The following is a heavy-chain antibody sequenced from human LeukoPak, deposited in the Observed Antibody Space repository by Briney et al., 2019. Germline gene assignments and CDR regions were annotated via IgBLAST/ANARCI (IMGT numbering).Heavy chain of an antibody. V-gene: IGHV4-59*01. CDR3: AGMVAAYGYNWFDP. Sequence: SETLSLTCTVSGGSISSYYWSWIRQPPGKGLEWIGYIYYSGSTNYNLSLKSRVTISVDTSKNQFSLKLSSVTAADTAVYYYAGMVAAYGYNWFDPWGQGTLVTVSS. D-gene: IGHD2-15*01. J-gene: IGHJ5*02. CDR1: GGSISSYY. CDR2: IYYSGST.